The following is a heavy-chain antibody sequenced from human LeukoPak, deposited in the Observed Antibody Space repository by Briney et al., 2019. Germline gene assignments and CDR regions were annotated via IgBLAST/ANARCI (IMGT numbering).Heavy chain of an antibody. CDR1: GGSISSGDYY. V-gene: IGHV4-30-4*08. CDR2: IYYSGST. CDR3: ARDLPVVPAAIGAFDI. D-gene: IGHD2-2*02. Sequence: PSQTLSLTCTVSGGSISSGDYYSSWIRQPPRKGLEWIGYIYYSGSTYYNPSLKSRVTISVDTSKNQFSLKLSSVTAADTAVYYCARDLPVVPAAIGAFDIWGQGTMVTVSS. J-gene: IGHJ3*02.